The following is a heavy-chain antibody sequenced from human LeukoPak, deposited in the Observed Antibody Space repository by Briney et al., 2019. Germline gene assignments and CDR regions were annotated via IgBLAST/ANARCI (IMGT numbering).Heavy chain of an antibody. CDR2: IYPGDSDT. V-gene: IGHV5-51*01. Sequence: GESLKISCKGSGYSFTSYWIGWVRQVPGKGLEWMGIIYPGDSDTRYSPSFQGQVTISADKSISTAYLQWSSLKASDTAMYYCARVRSGDYYDSSGYYDYWGQGTLVTVSS. CDR1: GYSFTSYW. J-gene: IGHJ4*02. CDR3: ARVRSGDYYDSSGYYDY. D-gene: IGHD3-22*01.